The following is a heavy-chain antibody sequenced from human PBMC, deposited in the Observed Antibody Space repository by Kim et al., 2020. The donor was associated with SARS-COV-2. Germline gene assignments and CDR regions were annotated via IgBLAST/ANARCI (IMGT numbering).Heavy chain of an antibody. CDR3: AKALHSYGYSTSHAFDI. V-gene: IGHV3-23*01. Sequence: GGSLRLSCAASGFTFSSYAMSWVRQAPGKGLEWVSAISGSGGSTYYADSVKGRFTISRDNSKNTLYLQMNSLRAEDTAVYYCAKALHSYGYSTSHAFDIWGQGTMVTVSS. CDR1: GFTFSSYA. D-gene: IGHD5-18*01. CDR2: ISGSGGST. J-gene: IGHJ3*02.